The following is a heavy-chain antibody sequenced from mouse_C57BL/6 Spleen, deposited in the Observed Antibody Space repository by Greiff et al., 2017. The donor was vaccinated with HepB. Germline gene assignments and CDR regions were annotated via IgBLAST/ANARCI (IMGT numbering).Heavy chain of an antibody. CDR1: GYTFTDYE. Sequence: LVESGAELVRPGASVTLSCKASGYTFTDYEMHWVKQTPVHGLEWIGAIDPETGGTAYNQKFKGKAILTADKSSSTAYMELRSLTSEDSAVYYCTRREGYSLDCWGQGTTLTVSS. J-gene: IGHJ2*01. CDR2: IDPETGGT. CDR3: TRREGYSLDC. V-gene: IGHV1-15*01.